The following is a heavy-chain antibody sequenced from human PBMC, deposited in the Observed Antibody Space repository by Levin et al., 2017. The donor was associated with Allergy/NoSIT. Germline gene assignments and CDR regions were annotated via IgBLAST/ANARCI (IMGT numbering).Heavy chain of an antibody. D-gene: IGHD6-13*01. CDR1: GGSISSSNW. V-gene: IGHV4-4*02. J-gene: IGHJ4*02. CDR2: IYNSGST. Sequence: SETLSLTCAVSGGSISSSNWWSWVRQPPGKGLEWIGEIYNSGSTNYNPSLKSRVTISVDKSKNQFSLKLSSVTAADTAVYYCAREEDSSSWSRLFDYWGQGTLVTVSS. CDR3: AREEDSSSWSRLFDY.